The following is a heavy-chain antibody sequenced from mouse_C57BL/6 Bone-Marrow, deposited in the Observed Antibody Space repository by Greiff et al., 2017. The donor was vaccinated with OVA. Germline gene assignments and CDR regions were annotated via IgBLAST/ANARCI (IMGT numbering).Heavy chain of an antibody. CDR3: ARIAWFAY. V-gene: IGHV1-64*01. CDR1: GYTFTSYW. Sequence: QVHVKQPGAELVKPGASVKLSCKASGYTFTSYWMHWVKQRPGQGLEWIGMIHPNSGSTNYNEKFKSKATLTVDKSSSTAYMQLSSLTSEDSAVYYCARIAWFAYWGQGTLVTVSA. CDR2: IHPNSGST. J-gene: IGHJ3*01.